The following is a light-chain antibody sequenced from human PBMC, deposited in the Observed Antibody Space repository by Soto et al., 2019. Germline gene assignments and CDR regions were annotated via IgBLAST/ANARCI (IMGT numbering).Light chain of an antibody. CDR3: SSFTRDATLM. J-gene: IGLJ3*02. CDR1: SRDIGTYKY. V-gene: IGLV2-14*01. Sequence: QSGLTQPASVSGSPGQSITISCNGSSRDIGTYKYVSWYQQRPDKAPRLMIYEVVNRPSGISDRFSGSKSGNTASLTISDLQPEDDADYYCSSFTRDATLMFGGGTKVTVL. CDR2: EVV.